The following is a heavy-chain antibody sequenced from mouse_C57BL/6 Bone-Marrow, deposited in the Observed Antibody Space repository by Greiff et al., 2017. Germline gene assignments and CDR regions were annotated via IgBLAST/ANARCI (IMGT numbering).Heavy chain of an antibody. CDR3: AREGSSYYWYFDV. CDR2: INPSTGGT. J-gene: IGHJ1*03. CDR1: GYSFTGYY. D-gene: IGHD1-1*01. V-gene: IGHV1-42*01. Sequence: EVQRVESGPELVKPGASVKISCKASGYSFTGYYMNWVKQSPEKSLEWIGEINPSTGGTTYNQKFKAKATLTVDKSSSTAYMQLKSLTSEDSAVYYCAREGSSYYWYFDVWGTGTTVTVSS.